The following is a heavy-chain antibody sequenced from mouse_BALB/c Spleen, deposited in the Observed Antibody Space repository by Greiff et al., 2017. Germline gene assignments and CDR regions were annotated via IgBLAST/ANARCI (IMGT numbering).Heavy chain of an antibody. CDR1: GFTFSNYW. Sequence: EVKVEESGGGLVQPGGSMKLSCVASGFTFSNYWMNWVRQSPEKGLEWVAEIRLKSNNYATHYAESVKGRFTISRDDSKSSVYLQMNNLRAEDTGIYYCTRGRRGWYFDVWGAGTTVTVSS. V-gene: IGHV6-6*02. CDR2: IRLKSNNYAT. J-gene: IGHJ1*01. CDR3: TRGRRGWYFDV.